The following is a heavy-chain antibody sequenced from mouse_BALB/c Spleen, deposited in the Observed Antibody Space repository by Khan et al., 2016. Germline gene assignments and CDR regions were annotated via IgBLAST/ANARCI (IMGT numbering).Heavy chain of an antibody. CDR3: DRSPYDYEVGFAY. CDR1: GFNIKDTY. J-gene: IGHJ3*01. V-gene: IGHV14-3*02. D-gene: IGHD2-4*01. CDR2: IDPANGNT. Sequence: VQLKQSGAELVKPGASVKLSCTASGFNIKDTYMHWVKQRPEQGLEWIGRIDPANGNTKYDPKFQDKATITADTSSNTAYLQLSSLTSEDTAVYYSDRSPYDYEVGFAYWGQGTLVTVSA.